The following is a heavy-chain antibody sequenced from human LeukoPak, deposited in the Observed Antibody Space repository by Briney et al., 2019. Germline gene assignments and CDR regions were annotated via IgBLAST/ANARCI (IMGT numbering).Heavy chain of an antibody. CDR2: ISAYNGNT. CDR3: ARVPRDFWSVSLYYFDY. CDR1: GYTFTSYG. V-gene: IGHV1-18*01. Sequence: ASVKVSCKASGYTFTSYGISWVRQAPGQGLEWMGWISAYNGNTNYAQELQGRVTMATDTSASTAYMELRSLRSDDTAVYYCARVPRDFWSVSLYYFDYWGQGTLVTVSS. J-gene: IGHJ4*02. D-gene: IGHD3-3*01.